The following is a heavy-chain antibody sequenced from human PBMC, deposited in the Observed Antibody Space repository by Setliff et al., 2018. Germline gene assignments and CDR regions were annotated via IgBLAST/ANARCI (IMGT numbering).Heavy chain of an antibody. D-gene: IGHD3-22*01. CDR3: ARDMIVDFIRGGGWFDP. J-gene: IGHJ5*02. V-gene: IGHV1-69*13. CDR2: IIPIFGTA. CDR1: GGTFISYA. Sequence: SVKVSCKAPGGTFISYAISWVRQAPGQGLEWMGGIIPIFGTANYAQKFQGRVTITADESTSTAYMELSSLRSEDTAVYYCARDMIVDFIRGGGWFDPWGQGTLVTVSS.